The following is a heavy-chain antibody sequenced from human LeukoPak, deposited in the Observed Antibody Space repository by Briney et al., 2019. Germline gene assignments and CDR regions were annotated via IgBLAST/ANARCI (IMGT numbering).Heavy chain of an antibody. CDR2: ISSSGSTI. CDR1: GFTFSSYE. D-gene: IGHD2-15*01. J-gene: IGHJ4*02. CDR3: ARGGEYCSGGSCPTIYYFDY. Sequence: GGSLRLSCAASGFTFSSYEMNWVRQAPGKGLEWVSYISSSGSTIYYADSVKGRFTISRDNAKNSLYLQMNSLRAEDTAVYYCARGGEYCSGGSCPTIYYFDYWGQGTLVTVSS. V-gene: IGHV3-48*03.